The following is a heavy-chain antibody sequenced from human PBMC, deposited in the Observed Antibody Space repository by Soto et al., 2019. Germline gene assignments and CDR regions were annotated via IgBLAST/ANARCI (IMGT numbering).Heavy chain of an antibody. CDR3: GGVLYFDWLLYQYSYYYGIDV. CDR2: INHSGST. Sequence: PSETLSRTCAVYGGSFSGYYWSCIRQPPGKGLEWIVEINHSGSTNYNPSLKSRVTISVDTSKNQFSLKLSSVTAADTAVYYWGGVLYFDWLLYQYSYYYGIDVWVQGSTVT. CDR1: GGSFSGYY. D-gene: IGHD3-9*01. V-gene: IGHV4-34*01. J-gene: IGHJ6*02.